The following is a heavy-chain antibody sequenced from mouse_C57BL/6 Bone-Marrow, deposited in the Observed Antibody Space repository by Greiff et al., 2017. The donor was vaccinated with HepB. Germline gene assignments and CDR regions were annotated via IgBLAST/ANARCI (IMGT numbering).Heavy chain of an antibody. V-gene: IGHV1-52*01. J-gene: IGHJ3*01. CDR1: GYTFTSYW. Sequence: QVQLQQPGAELVRPGSSVKLSCKASGYTFTSYWMHWVKQRPIQGLEWIGNIDPSDSETHYNQKFKDKATLTVDKSSSTAYMQLSSLTSEDSAVYYWARGVGYSNPYAYWGKGTLVTVSA. D-gene: IGHD2-5*01. CDR2: IDPSDSET. CDR3: ARGVGYSNPYAY.